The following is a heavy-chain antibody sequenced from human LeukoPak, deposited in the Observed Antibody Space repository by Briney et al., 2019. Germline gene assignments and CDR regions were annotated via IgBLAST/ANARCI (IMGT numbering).Heavy chain of an antibody. CDR2: VYHVGTT. V-gene: IGHV4-38-2*02. D-gene: IGHD3-22*01. CDR3: ARASYSYDINGWVPFDY. CDR1: GYSISSGYY. Sequence: SETLSLTCTVSGYSISSGYYWGWIRQPPGKGLEWIGVYHVGTTDYNPSLKSRVTISVDGSKNQMSLTLSSVTAADTAVYYCARASYSYDINGWVPFDYWGQGTLVTVSS. J-gene: IGHJ4*02.